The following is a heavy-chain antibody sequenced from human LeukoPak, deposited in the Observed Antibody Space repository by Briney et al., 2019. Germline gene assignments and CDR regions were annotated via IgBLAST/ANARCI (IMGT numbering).Heavy chain of an antibody. CDR3: ARESGYSYDGYFDY. CDR1: GYTFTSYG. CDR2: IIPIFGTA. D-gene: IGHD5-18*01. V-gene: IGHV1-69*13. J-gene: IGHJ4*02. Sequence: SVKVSCKASGYTFTSYGISWVRQAPGQGLEWMGGIIPIFGTANYAQKFQGRVTITADESTSTAYMELSSLRSEDTAVYYCARESGYSYDGYFDYWGQGTLVTVSS.